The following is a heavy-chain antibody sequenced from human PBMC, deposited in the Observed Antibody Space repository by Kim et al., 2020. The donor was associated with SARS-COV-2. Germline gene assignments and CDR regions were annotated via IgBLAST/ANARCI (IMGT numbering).Heavy chain of an antibody. J-gene: IGHJ3*02. CDR3: AKETRYCSGVTCFSDALDI. CDR1: GFTFNGYA. V-gene: IGHV3-23*01. Sequence: GGSLRLSCVASGFTFNGYAMNWVRQVPVKGLEWVSGFRGSGEITYYADSVKGRFTISRDNAKNTLYLQMNSLTIDDTAVYFCAKETRYCSGVTCFSDALDIWGQGTRVTVSS. D-gene: IGHD2-15*01. CDR2: FRGSGEIT.